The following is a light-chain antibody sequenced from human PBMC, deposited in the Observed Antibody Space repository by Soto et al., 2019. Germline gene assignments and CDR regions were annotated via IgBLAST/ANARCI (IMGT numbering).Light chain of an antibody. CDR2: EVS. CDR3: FSYTSSGTYV. V-gene: IGLV2-14*01. Sequence: AVTQPASVSGSPGQSITISCTGTSSDVGNYKYVSWYQQHPGKAPKLMIYEVSNRPSGVSNRFSGSKSGNTASLTISGLQAEDETDYYCFSYTSSGTYVFGTGTKVTVL. J-gene: IGLJ1*01. CDR1: SSDVGNYKY.